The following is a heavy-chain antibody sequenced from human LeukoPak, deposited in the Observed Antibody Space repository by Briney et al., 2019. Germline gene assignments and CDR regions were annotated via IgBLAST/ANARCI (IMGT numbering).Heavy chain of an antibody. CDR1: GGSISSYY. Sequence: SSETLSLTCTVSGGSISSYYWSWIRQPAGKGLEWNGRIYTSGSTNYNPSLKSRVTISVDKSKNQFSLKLSSVTAADTAVYYCARDDWNYGPGYYYYMDVWGKGTTVTVSS. CDR3: ARDDWNYGPGYYYYMDV. V-gene: IGHV4-4*07. J-gene: IGHJ6*03. CDR2: IYTSGST. D-gene: IGHD1-7*01.